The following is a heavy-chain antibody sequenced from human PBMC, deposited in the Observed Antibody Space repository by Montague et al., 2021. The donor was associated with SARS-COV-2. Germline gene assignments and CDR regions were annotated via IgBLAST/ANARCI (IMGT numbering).Heavy chain of an antibody. D-gene: IGHD5-18*01. V-gene: IGHV4-39*02. CDR3: ARDTAMAPSFVY. J-gene: IGHJ4*02. Sequence: SETLSLTCTVSGGSISSSSYYWGWIRQPPGKGLEWIGSIYYSGSTYYNPSLKSRVTIFVDTSKNQFSLKLSSVTAADTAVYYCARDTAMAPSFVYWGQGTLVTVSS. CDR1: GGSISSSSYY. CDR2: IYYSGST.